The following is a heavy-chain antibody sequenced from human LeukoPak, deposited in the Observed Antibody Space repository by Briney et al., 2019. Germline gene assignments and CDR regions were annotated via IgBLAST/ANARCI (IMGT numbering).Heavy chain of an antibody. D-gene: IGHD2-8*01. CDR3: ARTPMVRDCTNGVCYLFDY. V-gene: IGHV4-39*01. CDR1: GGSISSSNSY. CDR2: IYYSGST. J-gene: IGHJ4*02. Sequence: PSETLSLTCTVSGGSISSSNSYWGWLRQPPGKGLEWIGSIYYSGSTYYSPSLKSRVTISVDTSKNQFSLKLSSVTAADTAVYFCARTPMVRDCTNGVCYLFDYWGQGTLVTVSS.